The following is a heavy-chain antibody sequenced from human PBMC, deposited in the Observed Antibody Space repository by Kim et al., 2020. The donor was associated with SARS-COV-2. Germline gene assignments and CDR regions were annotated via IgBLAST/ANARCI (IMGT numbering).Heavy chain of an antibody. Sequence: VKGRFPITRDNSKNTLYLQMNSLRAEDTAVYDCAKDDGSGDIVRHSVFDDWGHGTLVTVSS. J-gene: IGHJ4*01. CDR3: AKDDGSGDIVRHSVFDD. V-gene: IGHV3-30*02. D-gene: IGHD5-12*01.